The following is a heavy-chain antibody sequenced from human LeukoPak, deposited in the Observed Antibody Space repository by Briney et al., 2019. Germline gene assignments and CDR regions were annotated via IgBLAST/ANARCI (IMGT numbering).Heavy chain of an antibody. J-gene: IGHJ5*02. CDR1: GGTFSSYA. CDR2: IIPIFGTA. V-gene: IGHV1-69*13. CDR3: ARVGFRNYEVVGWFDP. Sequence: GASVKVSCKASGGTFSSYAISWVRQAPGQGLEWMGGIIPIFGTANYAQKFQGRVTITADESTSTAYMELSSLRSEDTAVYYCARVGFRNYEVVGWFDPWGQGTLVTVSS. D-gene: IGHD4-11*01.